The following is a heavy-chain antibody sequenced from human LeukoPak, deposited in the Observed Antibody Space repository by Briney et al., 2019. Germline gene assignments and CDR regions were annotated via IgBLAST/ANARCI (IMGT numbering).Heavy chain of an antibody. CDR2: INHSGST. Sequence: SETLSLTCAVYGGSFSGYYWSWIRQPPGKGLEWIGEINHSGSTNYNPSLKSRVTISVDTSKNQFSLKLSSVTAADTAVYYCARVIAAADYYYYYYMDVWGKGTTVTVSS. V-gene: IGHV4-34*01. CDR1: GGSFSGYY. CDR3: ARVIAAADYYYYYYMDV. J-gene: IGHJ6*03. D-gene: IGHD6-13*01.